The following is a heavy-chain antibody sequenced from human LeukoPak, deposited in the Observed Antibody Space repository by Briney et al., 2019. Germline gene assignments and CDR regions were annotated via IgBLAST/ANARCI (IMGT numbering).Heavy chain of an antibody. CDR3: ARDWGRAAAPG. V-gene: IGHV1-2*02. J-gene: IGHJ3*01. CDR1: GFTFTGYY. D-gene: IGHD6-13*01. Sequence: ASVKVSCKTSGFTFTGYYIYWVRQAPGQGLEWQGWINPNTGGTNYAQKFQARVTMTRDTSISTAYTELSRLTSDDTAVYYCARDWGRAAAPGWGQGTLVTVSS. CDR2: INPNTGGT.